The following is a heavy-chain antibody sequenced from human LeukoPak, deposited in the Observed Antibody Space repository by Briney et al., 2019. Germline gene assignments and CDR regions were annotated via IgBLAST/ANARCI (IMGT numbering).Heavy chain of an antibody. CDR2: IYYSGST. Sequence: PSETLSLTCTVSGGSISSYYWSWIRQPPGKGLEWIGYIYYSGSTNYNPSLKSRVTISVDTSKNQFSLKLSSVTAADTAVYYCALLDGDILTGAFDYWGQGTLVTVSS. V-gene: IGHV4-59*01. J-gene: IGHJ4*02. D-gene: IGHD3-9*01. CDR1: GGSISSYY. CDR3: ALLDGDILTGAFDY.